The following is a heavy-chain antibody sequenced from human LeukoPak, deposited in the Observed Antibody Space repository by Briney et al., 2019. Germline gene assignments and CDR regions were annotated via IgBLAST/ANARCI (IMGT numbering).Heavy chain of an antibody. CDR2: ISGSGGST. D-gene: IGHD3-10*01. Sequence: GGSLRLSCAASGFTFSSNAMSWVRQAPEKGLEWVSGISGSGGSTYYADSVKGRFTISRDNSKNTLYLQMNSLRAEDTAIYYCAKDLYDSGSSDYWGQGTLVTVSS. J-gene: IGHJ4*02. CDR1: GFTFSSNA. CDR3: AKDLYDSGSSDY. V-gene: IGHV3-23*01.